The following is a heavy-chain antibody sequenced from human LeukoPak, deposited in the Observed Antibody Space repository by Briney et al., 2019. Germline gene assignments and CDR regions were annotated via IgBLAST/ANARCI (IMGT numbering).Heavy chain of an antibody. CDR1: GFTFSSYA. CDR3: AKDLSSRYCSSTSCYISFDY. V-gene: IGHV3-23*01. J-gene: IGHJ4*02. Sequence: GGSLRLSCAASGFTFSSYAMSWVRQAPGKGLEWVSAISGSGGSTYYADSVKGRFTISRDNSKNTLYLQMNSLRAEDTAVYYCAKDLSSRYCSSTSCYISFDYWGQGTLVTVSS. D-gene: IGHD2-2*02. CDR2: ISGSGGST.